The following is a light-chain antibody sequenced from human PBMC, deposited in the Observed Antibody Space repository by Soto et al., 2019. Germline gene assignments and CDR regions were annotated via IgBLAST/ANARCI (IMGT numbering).Light chain of an antibody. CDR2: CNN. Sequence: QSVLTQPPSASGTPGQRVTISCSGSGSSIGTNTVNWYRQLPGTAPKLLIYCNNQRPSGVPDRFSGSKSGTSASLAISGLQYEDEADYYCAAWDGSLNNVLFGGGTKLTVL. CDR1: GSSIGTNT. J-gene: IGLJ2*01. CDR3: AAWDGSLNNVL. V-gene: IGLV1-44*01.